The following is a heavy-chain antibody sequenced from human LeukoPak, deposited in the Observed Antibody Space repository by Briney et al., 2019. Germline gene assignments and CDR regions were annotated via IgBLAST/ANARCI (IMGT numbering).Heavy chain of an antibody. J-gene: IGHJ4*02. Sequence: PSQTLSLTCTVSGNSISSGDNYWSWIRQPAGKGLEWIGRIYTSGSTNYNPSLKSRVTISGDTSKNQFSLRLSSVTAADTAVYYCARASYSYDINGWVPFDYWDQGTLVTVSS. CDR1: GNSISSGDNY. V-gene: IGHV4-61*02. CDR3: ARASYSYDINGWVPFDY. D-gene: IGHD3-22*01. CDR2: IYTSGST.